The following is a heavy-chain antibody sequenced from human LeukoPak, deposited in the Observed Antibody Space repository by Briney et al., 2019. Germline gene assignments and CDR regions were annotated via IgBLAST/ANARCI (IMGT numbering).Heavy chain of an antibody. D-gene: IGHD6-6*01. CDR3: ASDSSSSNFDY. J-gene: IGHJ4*02. Sequence: SETLSLTCGVYGASFSGYYWSWIRQPPGKGLEWIGEINHSGSTNYNPSLKSRVTISVDTSKNQFSLKLSSVTAADTAVYYCASDSSSSNFDYWGQGTLVTVSS. V-gene: IGHV4-34*01. CDR1: GASFSGYY. CDR2: INHSGST.